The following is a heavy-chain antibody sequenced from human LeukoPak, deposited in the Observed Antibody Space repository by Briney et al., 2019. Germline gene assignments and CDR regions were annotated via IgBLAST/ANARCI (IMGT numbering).Heavy chain of an antibody. CDR2: ISGSGGST. D-gene: IGHD3-22*01. CDR3: ANAYYDSSGYSAFDI. Sequence: GGSLRLSCAASGFTFSSYTMSWVRQAPGKGLEWVSAISGSGGSTYYADSVKGRFTISRDNSKNTLYLQMNSLRAEDTAVYYCANAYYDSSGYSAFDIWGQGTMVTVSS. J-gene: IGHJ3*02. CDR1: GFTFSSYT. V-gene: IGHV3-23*01.